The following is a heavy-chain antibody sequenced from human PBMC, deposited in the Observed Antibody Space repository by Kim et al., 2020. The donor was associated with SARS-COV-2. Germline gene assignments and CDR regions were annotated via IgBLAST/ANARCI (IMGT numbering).Heavy chain of an antibody. Sequence: ASVKVSCKASGYTFTSYGISWVRQAPGQGLEWLGWISAYTGNTNYAQKFQGRVTMTTDTSTSTAYMELRSLRSDDTAVYYCATYAILTRAIDYWGQGNLVTVSS. CDR1: GYTFTSYG. CDR2: ISAYTGNT. V-gene: IGHV1-18*01. CDR3: ATYAILTRAIDY. D-gene: IGHD3-9*01. J-gene: IGHJ4*02.